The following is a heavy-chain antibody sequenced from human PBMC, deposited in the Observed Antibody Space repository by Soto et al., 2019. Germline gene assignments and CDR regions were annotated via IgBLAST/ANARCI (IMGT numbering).Heavy chain of an antibody. D-gene: IGHD2-8*02. J-gene: IGHJ6*02. V-gene: IGHV3-33*08. CDR2: IWYDGGTK. CDR1: GFTFDDHT. Sequence: VQLVVSGGLVVRPGGSLRLSCAGSGFTFDDHTMHWVRQVPGKGLQWVAVIWYDGGTKYYADSVRGRFTVSRDNSKNTLYLQMNSLRDEDTAVYYCARIDCTGNNCKPYYHYGMDVWGQGTTVTVSS. CDR3: ARIDCTGNNCKPYYHYGMDV.